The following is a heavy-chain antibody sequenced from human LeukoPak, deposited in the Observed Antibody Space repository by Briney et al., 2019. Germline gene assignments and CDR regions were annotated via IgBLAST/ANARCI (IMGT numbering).Heavy chain of an antibody. D-gene: IGHD5-12*01. CDR2: ISSSSSYI. CDR3: AKVGRATTITHFDY. J-gene: IGHJ4*02. CDR1: GFTFSSYS. V-gene: IGHV3-21*04. Sequence: GGSLRLSCAASGFTFSSYSMNWVRQAPGKGLEWVSSISSSSSYIYYADSVKGRFTISRDNAKNSLYLQMNSLRAEDTAVYYCAKVGRATTITHFDYWGQGTLVTVSS.